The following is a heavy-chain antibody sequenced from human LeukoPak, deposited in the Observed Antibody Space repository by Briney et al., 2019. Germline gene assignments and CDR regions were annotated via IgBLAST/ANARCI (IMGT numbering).Heavy chain of an antibody. J-gene: IGHJ4*02. Sequence: GGSLRLSCAASGFTFSSYAMSWVRQAPGKGLEWVSAISGSGGSTHYADSVKGRFTISRDNSKNTLYLQMNSLRAEDTAVYYCARDPPDIEMATIGVNSNRDDYWGQGTLVTVSS. CDR3: ARDPPDIEMATIGVNSNRDDY. CDR1: GFTFSSYA. CDR2: ISGSGGST. D-gene: IGHD5-24*01. V-gene: IGHV3-23*01.